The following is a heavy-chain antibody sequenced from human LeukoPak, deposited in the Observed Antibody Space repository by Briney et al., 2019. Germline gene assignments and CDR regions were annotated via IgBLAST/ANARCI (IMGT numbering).Heavy chain of an antibody. J-gene: IGHJ5*02. V-gene: IGHV1-46*01. Sequence: ASVKVSCKASGYTFTSYYMHWVRQAPGQGLEWMGIINPSGGSTSYAQKFQGRVTMTRDMSTSTVYMELSSLRSEDTAVYYCARGLYYDFWSGYQTSLPWFDPWGQGTLVTVSS. CDR1: GYTFTSYY. CDR3: ARGLYYDFWSGYQTSLPWFDP. CDR2: INPSGGST. D-gene: IGHD3-3*01.